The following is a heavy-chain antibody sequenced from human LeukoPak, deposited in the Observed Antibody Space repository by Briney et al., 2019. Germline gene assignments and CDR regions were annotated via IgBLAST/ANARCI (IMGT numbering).Heavy chain of an antibody. J-gene: IGHJ4*02. CDR2: INPSGGST. CDR1: GYTFTSYY. D-gene: IGHD3-10*01. Sequence: GASVKVSCKASGYTFTSYYMHWVRQAPGQGLEWMGIINPSGGSTSSAQKFQGRVTMTRDTSTSTVDVELINHSAEDAAVNYCAKSAYCSGSSYWGKGTLVTVSS. V-gene: IGHV1-46*01. CDR3: AKSAYCSGSSY.